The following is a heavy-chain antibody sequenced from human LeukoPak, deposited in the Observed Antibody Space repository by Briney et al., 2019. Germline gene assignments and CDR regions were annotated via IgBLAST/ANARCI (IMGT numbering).Heavy chain of an antibody. CDR1: GFTFSSYA. D-gene: IGHD3-10*01. CDR3: ARESSLTGAYFDW. CDR2: ISGSGGST. V-gene: IGHV3-23*01. J-gene: IGHJ4*02. Sequence: PGGSLRLSCAASGFTFSSYAMSWVRQAPGKGLEWVSAISGSGGSTYYADSVKGRFTISRDNSENTLYLQMNSLRDGDTAVYYCARESSLTGAYFDWWGQGTLVTVSS.